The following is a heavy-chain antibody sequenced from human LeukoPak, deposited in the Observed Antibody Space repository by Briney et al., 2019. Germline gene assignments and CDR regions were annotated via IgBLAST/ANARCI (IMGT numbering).Heavy chain of an antibody. Sequence: GGSLRLSCAGSGFTLSGYWMTWVRRAPGEGLEWVANIKYDGCEKQYVDSVKGRFTISRDNAKNSLYLQMNSLRVEDMAVYYCARGLGWLDPWGQGTLVTVSS. CDR3: ARGLGWLDP. CDR2: IKYDGCEK. V-gene: IGHV3-7*01. J-gene: IGHJ5*02. CDR1: GFTLSGYW.